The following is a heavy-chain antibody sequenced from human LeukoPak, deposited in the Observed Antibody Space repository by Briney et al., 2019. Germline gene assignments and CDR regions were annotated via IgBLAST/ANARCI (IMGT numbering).Heavy chain of an antibody. Sequence: SETLSLTRAVSGYSISSGYYWGWIRQPPGKGLDWIGSIYHSGSTYYNPSLKSRVTISVDTSKTQFSLRLISVTAADTALYYCARGSGWNSFDPWGQGTLVTVSS. J-gene: IGHJ5*02. CDR3: ARGSGWNSFDP. D-gene: IGHD6-19*01. CDR2: IYHSGST. CDR1: GYSISSGYY. V-gene: IGHV4-38-2*01.